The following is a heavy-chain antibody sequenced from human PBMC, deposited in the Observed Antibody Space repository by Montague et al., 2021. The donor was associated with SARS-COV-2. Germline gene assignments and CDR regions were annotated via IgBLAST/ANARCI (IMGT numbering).Heavy chain of an antibody. CDR3: ARHSTTHAFDP. D-gene: IGHD1-1*01. V-gene: IGHV4-39*01. CDR1: GDSIGSGIYY. J-gene: IGHJ5*02. Sequence: SETLSLTCSISGDSIGSGIYYWGLFRQAPVKCLEWISTISYSGITSYNPPLRSRVTISVDTSKNQISLNLRSVTAADTSVYYCARHSTTHAFDPWGQGILVTVSS. CDR2: ISYSGIT.